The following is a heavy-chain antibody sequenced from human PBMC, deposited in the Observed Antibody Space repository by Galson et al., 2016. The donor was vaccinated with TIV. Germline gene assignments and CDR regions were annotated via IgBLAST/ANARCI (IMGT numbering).Heavy chain of an antibody. J-gene: IGHJ4*02. CDR1: GYSISSGYY. D-gene: IGHD3-10*01. CDR3: ARVATYGSGSYQWNFES. V-gene: IGHV4-38-2*01. Sequence: SETLSLTCAVSGYSISSGYYWGWIRQSPRKGLEWIATISYSGSTYYNPSLESRAILSLDTPNNHFSLSLGSATAADTAVYYCARVATYGSGSYQWNFESWGQGILVSVSS. CDR2: ISYSGST.